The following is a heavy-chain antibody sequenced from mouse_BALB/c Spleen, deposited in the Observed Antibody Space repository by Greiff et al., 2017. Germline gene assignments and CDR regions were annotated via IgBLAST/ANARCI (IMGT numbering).Heavy chain of an antibody. CDR3: TPHYYGYYAY. Sequence: DVHLVESGGGLVQPGGSMKLSCVASGFTFSNYWMNWVRQSPEKGLEWVAEIRLKSNNYATHYAESVKGRFTISRDDSKSSVYLQMNNLRAEDTGIYYCTPHYYGYYAYWGQGTLVTVSA. CDR1: GFTFSNYW. J-gene: IGHJ3*01. D-gene: IGHD1-2*01. V-gene: IGHV6-6*02. CDR2: IRLKSNNYAT.